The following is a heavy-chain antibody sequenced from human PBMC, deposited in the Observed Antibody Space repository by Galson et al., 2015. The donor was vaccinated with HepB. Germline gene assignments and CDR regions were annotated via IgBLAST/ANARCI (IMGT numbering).Heavy chain of an antibody. J-gene: IGHJ6*02. D-gene: IGHD2-2*01. Sequence: SLRLSCAASGFTFSSYGMHWVRQAPGKGLEWVAVIWYDGSNKYYADSVKGRFTISRDNSKNTLYLQMNSLRAEDTAVYYCARADIVVVPAAREHYGMDVWGQGTTVTVSS. CDR3: ARADIVVVPAAREHYGMDV. CDR2: IWYDGSNK. V-gene: IGHV3-33*01. CDR1: GFTFSSYG.